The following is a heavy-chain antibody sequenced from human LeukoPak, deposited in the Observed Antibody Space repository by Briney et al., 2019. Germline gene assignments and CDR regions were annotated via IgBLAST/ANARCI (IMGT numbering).Heavy chain of an antibody. V-gene: IGHV3-30*02. D-gene: IGHD6-13*01. CDR1: GFTFSSYG. CDR3: AKDRVSSWVIRRAGGFDY. CDR2: IRYDGSNK. Sequence: PGGSLRLSCAASGFTFSSYGMHWVCQAPGKGLECVAFIRYDGSNKYYADSVKGRFTISRDNSKNTLYVQMNSLRAEDTAVYYCAKDRVSSWVIRRAGGFDYWGQGTLVTVSS. J-gene: IGHJ4*02.